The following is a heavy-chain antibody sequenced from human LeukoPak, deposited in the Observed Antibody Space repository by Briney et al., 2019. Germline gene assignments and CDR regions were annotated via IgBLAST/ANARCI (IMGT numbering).Heavy chain of an antibody. V-gene: IGHV3-15*01. D-gene: IGHD5-24*01. CDR3: TTGVDGYNFDY. J-gene: IGHJ4*02. CDR2: IKSKADGGTT. CDR1: GFTFSNAW. Sequence: GGSLRLSCAASGFTFSNAWMSWVRQAPGKGLEWVGRIKSKADGGTTDYAAPVKGRFTISRDDSKNTLYLQMNSLKAEDTAVYYCTTGVDGYNFDYWGQGTLVTVSS.